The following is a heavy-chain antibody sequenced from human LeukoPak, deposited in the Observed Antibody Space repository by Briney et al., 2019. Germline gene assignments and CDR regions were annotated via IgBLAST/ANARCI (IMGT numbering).Heavy chain of an antibody. CDR1: GYTFTSYG. CDR2: INTNTGNP. CDR3: ARNTIVVVSAARDYYYYGMDV. Sequence: ASVKVSCKASGYTFTSYGISWVRQAPGQGLEWMGWINTNTGNPTYAQGFTGRFVFSLDTSVSTAYLQISSLKAEDTAVYYCARNTIVVVSAARDYYYYGMDVWGQGTTVTVSS. D-gene: IGHD2-2*01. V-gene: IGHV7-4-1*02. J-gene: IGHJ6*02.